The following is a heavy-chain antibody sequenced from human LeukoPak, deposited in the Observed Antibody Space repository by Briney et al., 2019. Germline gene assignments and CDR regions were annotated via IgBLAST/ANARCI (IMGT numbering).Heavy chain of an antibody. CDR3: ARLGAGPTYYDFWSGYSSFYFDY. D-gene: IGHD3-3*01. Sequence: PSETLSLTCTVSGGSISSSTYYWGWVRQPPGKGLEWIGSMYYRGTTYYNPSLKSRITISIDTSKNHFSLKLSSVTAADTAVYYCARLGAGPTYYDFWSGYSSFYFDYWGQGTLVTVSS. J-gene: IGHJ4*02. V-gene: IGHV4-39*02. CDR2: MYYRGTT. CDR1: GGSISSSTYY.